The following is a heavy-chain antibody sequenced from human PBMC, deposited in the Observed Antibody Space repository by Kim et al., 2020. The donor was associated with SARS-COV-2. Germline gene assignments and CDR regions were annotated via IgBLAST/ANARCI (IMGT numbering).Heavy chain of an antibody. CDR2: ISYSGST. D-gene: IGHD1-26*01. V-gene: IGHV4-59*08. CDR3: AGGNYFFFFDY. J-gene: IGHJ4*02. CDR1: GASISSYY. Sequence: SETLSLTCTVSGASISSYYWTWIRHPPGKGLEWIGYISYSGSTNYNPSLKSRVTIAIDTSKNQFSLKLSSVTAADTAVYYCAGGNYFFFFDYWGQGTLVTVSS.